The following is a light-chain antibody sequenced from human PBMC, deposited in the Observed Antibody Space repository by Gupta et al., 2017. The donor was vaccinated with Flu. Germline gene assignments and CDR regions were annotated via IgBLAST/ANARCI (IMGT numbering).Light chain of an antibody. J-gene: IGKJ4*01. CDR1: QSLLYNPNNKNY. CDR3: QHYYTTSLT. V-gene: IGKV4-1*01. CDR2: WAS. Sequence: SPGGRATINCKSSQSLLYNPNNKNYLAWYQKKPGQPPKALIYWASTRGSGVPDRFSGNGSGTDFTLTISNLQAEDVAVYYCQHYYTTSLTFGGGTRVEIK.